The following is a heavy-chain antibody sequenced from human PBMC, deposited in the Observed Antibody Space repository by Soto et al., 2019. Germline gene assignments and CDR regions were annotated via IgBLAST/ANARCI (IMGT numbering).Heavy chain of an antibody. V-gene: IGHV4-30-4*01. D-gene: IGHD2-8*01. J-gene: IGHJ4*02. CDR3: AREMVYAQKYYFDY. CDR2: IYYSGST. CDR1: SGSINSGDYY. Sequence: PSETLSLTCTVSSGSINSGDYYWSWIRQPPGKGLEWIGYIYYSGSTYYNPSLKSRVTISVDTSKNQFSLKLSSVTAADTAVYYCAREMVYAQKYYFDYWGQGTLVTVSS.